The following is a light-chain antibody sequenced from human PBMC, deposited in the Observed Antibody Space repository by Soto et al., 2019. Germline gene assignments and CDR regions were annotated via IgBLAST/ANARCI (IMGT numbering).Light chain of an antibody. Sequence: QSALTQPASVSGSPGHSITISCTGTNSDVGGYKYVSWYQQHPGKAPKLIIYEVSNRPSGVSNRFSGSKSGNTASLINSGLQAEDEADYYCNSYTSSGTRVFGGGTKLTVL. CDR3: NSYTSSGTRV. J-gene: IGLJ3*02. CDR2: EVS. CDR1: NSDVGGYKY. V-gene: IGLV2-14*01.